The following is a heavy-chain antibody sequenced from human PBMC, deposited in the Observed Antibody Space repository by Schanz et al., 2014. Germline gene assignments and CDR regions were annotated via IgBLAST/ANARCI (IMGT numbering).Heavy chain of an antibody. CDR1: GFTFSAFG. CDR2: IKQDESER. CDR3: XXDXXXXXXXXX. Sequence: VYLVQSGGGVVQPGRSLRLSCAASGFTFSAFGMHWVRQAPGKGLDWVANIKQDESERSYVDSVKGRFTISRDNAKNSLYXXXXXXXXXXXXVYYCXXDXXXXXXXXXWGQGTLVTVSS. J-gene: IGHJ5*02. V-gene: IGHV3-7*01. D-gene: IGHD3-10*01.